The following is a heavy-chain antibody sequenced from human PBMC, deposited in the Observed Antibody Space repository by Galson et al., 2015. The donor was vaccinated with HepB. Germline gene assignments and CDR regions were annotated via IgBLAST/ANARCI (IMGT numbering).Heavy chain of an antibody. Sequence: SLRLSCAASGFTFSSYSMNWVRQAPGKGLEWVSSISSSSSYIYYADSVKGRFTVSRDNAKNSLYLQMNSLRAEDTAVYYCARDLDSSSWFYTAMAYGGGAFDIWGQGTMVTVSS. CDR3: ARDLDSSSWFYTAMAYGGGAFDI. D-gene: IGHD6-13*01. CDR2: ISSSSSYI. V-gene: IGHV3-21*01. J-gene: IGHJ3*02. CDR1: GFTFSSYS.